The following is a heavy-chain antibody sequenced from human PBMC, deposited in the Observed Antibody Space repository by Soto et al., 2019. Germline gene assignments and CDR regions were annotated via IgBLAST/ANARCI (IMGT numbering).Heavy chain of an antibody. J-gene: IGHJ4*02. V-gene: IGHV3-30*18. D-gene: IGHD6-19*01. Sequence: GGSLRLSCAASGFTFSHYGIHWVRQAPGKGLEWVAVISSDGTKQYYADSVKGRFTISRDNSKNTLYLQMYSLRTDDTAVYYCAKELAVADQFDYWGQGALVTVSS. CDR1: GFTFSHYG. CDR3: AKELAVADQFDY. CDR2: ISSDGTKQ.